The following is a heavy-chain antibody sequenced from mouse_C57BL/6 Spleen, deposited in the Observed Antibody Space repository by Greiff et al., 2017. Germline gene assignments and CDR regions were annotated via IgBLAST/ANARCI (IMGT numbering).Heavy chain of an antibody. CDR2: IYPGDGDT. V-gene: IGHV1-80*01. CDR3: ARREWYYYDY. CDR1: GYAFSSYW. Sequence: QVQLQQSGAELVKPGASVKISCKASGYAFSSYWMNWVKQRPGQGLEWIGQIYPGDGDTNYNGKFKGKATLTADKSSSTAYMQLSSLTAEDSAVYCCARREWYYYDYWGQGTTLTVSS. D-gene: IGHD1-3*01. J-gene: IGHJ2*01.